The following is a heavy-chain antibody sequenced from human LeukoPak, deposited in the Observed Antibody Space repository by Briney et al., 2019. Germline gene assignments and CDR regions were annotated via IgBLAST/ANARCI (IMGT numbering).Heavy chain of an antibody. CDR1: GFTFSSYA. D-gene: IGHD6-19*01. V-gene: IGHV3-30-3*01. Sequence: AGGSLRLSCAASGFTFSSYAMHWVRQAPGKGLEWVAVISYDGSNKYYADSVKGRFTISRDNSKNTLYLQMNSLRAEDTAVYYCARDKRSSGVFDYWGQGTLVTVSS. CDR3: ARDKRSSGVFDY. J-gene: IGHJ4*02. CDR2: ISYDGSNK.